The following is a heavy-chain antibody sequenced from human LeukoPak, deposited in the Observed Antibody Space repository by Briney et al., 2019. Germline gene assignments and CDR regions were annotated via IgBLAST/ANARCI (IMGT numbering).Heavy chain of an antibody. CDR1: GFTFSSNY. CDR2: IYSGGST. CDR3: AKAPVASCSGAFCYPFDY. Sequence: GGSLRLSCAASGFTFSSNYMSWVRQAPGKGLEWVSVIYSGGSTHYADSVKGRFTISRDNSKNTLYLQMNSLRAEDTAVYYCAKAPVASCSGAFCYPFDYWGQGTLVTVSS. V-gene: IGHV3-53*01. D-gene: IGHD2-15*01. J-gene: IGHJ4*02.